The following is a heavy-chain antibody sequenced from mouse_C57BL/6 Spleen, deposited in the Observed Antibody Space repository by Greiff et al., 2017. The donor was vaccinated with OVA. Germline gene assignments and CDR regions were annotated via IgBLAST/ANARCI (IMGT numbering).Heavy chain of an antibody. CDR2: IRSKSNNYAT. D-gene: IGHD2-3*01. CDR3: VRHDDGYYGYFDV. V-gene: IGHV10-1*01. J-gene: IGHJ1*03. Sequence: EVQLQESGGGLVQPKGSLKLSCAASGFSFNTYAMNWVRQAPGKGLEWVARIRSKSNNYATYYADSVKDRFTISRDDSESMLYLQMNNLKTEDTAMYYCVRHDDGYYGYFDVWGTGTTVTVSS. CDR1: GFSFNTYA.